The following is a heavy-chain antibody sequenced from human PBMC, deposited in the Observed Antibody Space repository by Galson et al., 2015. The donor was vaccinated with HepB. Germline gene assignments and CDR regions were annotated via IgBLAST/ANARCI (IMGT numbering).Heavy chain of an antibody. D-gene: IGHD1-26*01. CDR2: ISGSSSST. CDR1: GFTFSGYG. J-gene: IGHJ4*02. V-gene: IGHV3-23*01. CDR3: AKEVVGATHDY. Sequence: SLRLSCAASGFTFSGYGMSWVRQAPGKGLEWVSVISGSSSSTYYADSVKGRFIISRDNSKNTLYLQMNSLGAEDTAVYYCAKEVVGATHDYWGQGTLVTVSS.